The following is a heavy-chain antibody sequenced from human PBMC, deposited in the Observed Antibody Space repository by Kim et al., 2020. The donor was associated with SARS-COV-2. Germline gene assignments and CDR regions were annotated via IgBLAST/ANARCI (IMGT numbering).Heavy chain of an antibody. J-gene: IGHJ6*02. CDR3: ARDQQQFVYYYYGMDV. D-gene: IGHD6-13*01. CDR2: ISSSSSTI. V-gene: IGHV3-48*02. CDR1: GFTFSSYS. Sequence: GGSLRLSCAASGFTFSSYSMNWVRQAPGKGLEWVSYISSSSSTIYYADSVKGRFTISRDNAKNSLYLQMNSLRDEDTAVYYCARDQQQFVYYYYGMDVWGQGTTVTVSS.